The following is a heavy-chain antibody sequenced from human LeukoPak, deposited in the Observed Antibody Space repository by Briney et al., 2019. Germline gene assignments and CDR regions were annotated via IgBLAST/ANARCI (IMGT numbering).Heavy chain of an antibody. D-gene: IGHD1-26*01. J-gene: IGHJ4*02. CDR1: GGSITTTDFD. V-gene: IGHV4-39*01. CDR2: ISSSGKA. Sequence: PSETLSLTCAVSGGSITTTDFDWPWIRQPPGQGFEWIATISSSGKAYYYPSLMSRVTISVDTSKTQFSLDVTSVTAADTGLFYCARFKGGTGFDYWGRGILVIVS. CDR3: ARFKGGTGFDY.